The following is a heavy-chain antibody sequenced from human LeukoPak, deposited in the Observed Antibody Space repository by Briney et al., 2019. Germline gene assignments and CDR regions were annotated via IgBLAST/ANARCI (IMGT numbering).Heavy chain of an antibody. CDR1: GFTFTTYW. CDR2: ISYDGSNK. J-gene: IGHJ6*02. V-gene: IGHV3-30-3*01. CDR3: ASRSHMDV. Sequence: GGSLRLSCAASGFTFTTYWIHWIRQAPGKGLEWVAVISYDGSNKYYADSVKGRFTISRDNSKNTLYLQMNSLRAEDTAVYYCASRSHMDVWGQGTTVTVSS.